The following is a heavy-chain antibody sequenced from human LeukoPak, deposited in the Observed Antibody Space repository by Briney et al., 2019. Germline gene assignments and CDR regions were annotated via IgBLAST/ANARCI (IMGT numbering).Heavy chain of an antibody. D-gene: IGHD2-2*01. CDR1: GGSISSSSYY. J-gene: IGHJ5*02. V-gene: IGHV4-39*07. Sequence: PSETLSLTCTVSGGSISSSSYYWGWIRQPPGKGLEWIGSIYYSGSTYYNPSLKSRVTISVDTSKNQFSLKLSSVTAADTAVYSCARVTRFRDQLHFNWFDPWGQGTLVTVSS. CDR3: ARVTRFRDQLHFNWFDP. CDR2: IYYSGST.